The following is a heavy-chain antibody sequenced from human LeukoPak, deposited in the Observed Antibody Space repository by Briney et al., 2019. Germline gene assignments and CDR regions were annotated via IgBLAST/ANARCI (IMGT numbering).Heavy chain of an antibody. Sequence: GGSLRLSCAASGFTFSSYAMSWVRQAPGKGLEWVSAISGSGGSTYYADSVKGRFTISRDNSKNTLYLQMNSLRAEDTAVYYCARDGNRDYDILTGYYIGPSYFDYWGQGTLVTVSS. J-gene: IGHJ4*02. V-gene: IGHV3-23*01. CDR3: ARDGNRDYDILTGYYIGPSYFDY. D-gene: IGHD3-9*01. CDR1: GFTFSSYA. CDR2: ISGSGGST.